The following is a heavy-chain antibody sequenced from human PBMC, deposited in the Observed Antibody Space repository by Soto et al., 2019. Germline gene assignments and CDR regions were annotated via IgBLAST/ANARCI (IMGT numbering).Heavy chain of an antibody. D-gene: IGHD3-10*01. V-gene: IGHV3-74*01. CDR2: MNEDGGTT. J-gene: IGHJ6*02. CDR1: GFTFSSYW. CDR3: ASDLSGRADV. Sequence: GGSLRLSCAASGFTFSSYWMHWVRQAPGKGLVWVSRMNEDGGTTDYADSVKGRFTISRDNAKNTLYLQMNSLRVEDTTVYYCASDLSGRADVWGQGTTVTVSS.